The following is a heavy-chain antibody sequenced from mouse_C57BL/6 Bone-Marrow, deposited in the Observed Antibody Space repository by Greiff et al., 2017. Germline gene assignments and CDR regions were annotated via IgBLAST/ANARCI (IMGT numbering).Heavy chain of an antibody. CDR3: ARDGPWYFDV. CDR1: GYTFTSYW. J-gene: IGHJ1*03. V-gene: IGHV1-55*01. CDR2: IYPGSGST. Sequence: QVQLQQPGAELVKPGASVKMSCEASGYTFTSYWITWVKQRPGQGLEWIGDIYPGSGSTNYNEKFKSKATLTVDTSSSTAYMQLSSLTSEDSAVYYCARDGPWYFDVWGTGTTVTVSS. D-gene: IGHD2-3*01.